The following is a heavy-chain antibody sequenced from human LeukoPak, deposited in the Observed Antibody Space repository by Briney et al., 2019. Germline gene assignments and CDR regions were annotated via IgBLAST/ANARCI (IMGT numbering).Heavy chain of an antibody. CDR2: IYPSDSDT. J-gene: IGHJ3*02. V-gene: IGHV5-51*01. CDR3: ARQRRNGGIAASNDAFDI. D-gene: IGHD6-13*01. Sequence: GESLKISCKGSGYNFPSYWIGWVRQMPGKGLEWMGIIYPSDSDTRYSPSFQGQVTISADKSISTAYLQWSSLKASDTAMYYCARQRRNGGIAASNDAFDIWGQGTMVTVSS. CDR1: GYNFPSYW.